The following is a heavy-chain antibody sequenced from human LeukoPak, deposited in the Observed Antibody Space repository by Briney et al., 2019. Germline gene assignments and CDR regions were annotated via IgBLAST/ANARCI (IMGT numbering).Heavy chain of an antibody. Sequence: SETLSLTCTVSGGSISSSSYYWGWIRQPPGKGLEWIGEINHSGSTNYNPSLKSRVTISVDTSKNQFSLKLSSVTAADTAVYYCASLASYYFDYWGQGTLVTVSS. CDR3: ASLASYYFDY. D-gene: IGHD1-26*01. CDR1: GGSISSSSYY. CDR2: INHSGST. V-gene: IGHV4-39*07. J-gene: IGHJ4*02.